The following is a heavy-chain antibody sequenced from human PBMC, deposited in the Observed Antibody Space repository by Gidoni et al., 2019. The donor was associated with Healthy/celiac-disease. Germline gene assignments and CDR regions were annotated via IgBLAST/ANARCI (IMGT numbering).Heavy chain of an antibody. CDR3: ARSPLRFRLLDYGMDV. CDR2: INHSGST. J-gene: IGHJ6*02. D-gene: IGHD3-3*01. Sequence: QVQLQQWGAGLLKPSETLSLTCAVYGGSFSGYYWSWIRQPPGKGLEWIGEINHSGSTNYNPSLKSRVTISVDTSKNQFSLKLSSVTAADTAVYYCARSPLRFRLLDYGMDVWGQGTTVTVSS. V-gene: IGHV4-34*01. CDR1: GGSFSGYY.